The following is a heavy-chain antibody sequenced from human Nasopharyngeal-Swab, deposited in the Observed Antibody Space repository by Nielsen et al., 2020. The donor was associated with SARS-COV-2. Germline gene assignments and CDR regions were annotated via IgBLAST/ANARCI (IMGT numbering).Heavy chain of an antibody. V-gene: IGHV1-46*01. CDR3: ARDDYYYYGMDV. CDR2: INPSGGST. Sequence: ASVKVSCKASGYTFTSYYMHWVRQAPGQGLEWMGIINPSGGSTSYAQKFQGRVTMTRNTSISTAYMELSSLRSEDTVVYYCARDDYYYYGMDVWGQGTTVTVSS. J-gene: IGHJ6*02. CDR1: GYTFTSYY.